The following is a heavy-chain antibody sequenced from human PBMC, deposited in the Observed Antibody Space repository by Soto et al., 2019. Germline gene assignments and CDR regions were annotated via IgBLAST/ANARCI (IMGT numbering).Heavy chain of an antibody. V-gene: IGHV4-30-4*01. CDR1: GGSSNDIDSY. CDR2: IHNSGNT. J-gene: IGHJ4*02. Sequence: QVLLQESGAGLVMPSQTLSLTCTVSGGSSNDIDSYWTWMRQSPGRGPVWIGYIHNSGNTFYSPSLKRRLAISIDTSKSQLSLRLSAVTAADTAFYYCARSTYGEGYPNFFADWGQGTLVTVSS. CDR3: ARSTYGEGYPNFFAD. D-gene: IGHD3-10*01.